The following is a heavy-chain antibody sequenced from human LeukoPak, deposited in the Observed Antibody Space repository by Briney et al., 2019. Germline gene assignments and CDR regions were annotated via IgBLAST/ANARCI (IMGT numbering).Heavy chain of an antibody. Sequence: GASVKVSCKASGGTFSSYAISWVRQAPGQGLEWMGRIIPIFGTANYAQKFQGRVTITTDESTSTAYMELSSLRSEDTAVYYCERDAGHPLVRGVAFDYWGQGTLVTVSS. D-gene: IGHD3-10*01. V-gene: IGHV1-69*05. CDR1: GGTFSSYA. CDR2: IIPIFGTA. J-gene: IGHJ4*02. CDR3: ERDAGHPLVRGVAFDY.